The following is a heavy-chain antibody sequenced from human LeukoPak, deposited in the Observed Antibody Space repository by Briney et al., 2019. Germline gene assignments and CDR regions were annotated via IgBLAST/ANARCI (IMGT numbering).Heavy chain of an antibody. Sequence: GGSLRLSCAASGFTLSGYWMHWVRQAPGKGLEWVSRINIDGATTNYADSVEGRFTISRDNAKNTLHLQMNSLRADDTAVYYCVRGAVGTGVWFDPWGQGTLVTVSS. CDR1: GFTLSGYW. CDR2: INIDGATT. CDR3: VRGAVGTGVWFDP. J-gene: IGHJ5*02. D-gene: IGHD1-26*01. V-gene: IGHV3-74*01.